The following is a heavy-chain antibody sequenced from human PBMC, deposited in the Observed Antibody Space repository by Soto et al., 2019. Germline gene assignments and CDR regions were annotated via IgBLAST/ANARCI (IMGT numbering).Heavy chain of an antibody. CDR1: GFSLSNYA. J-gene: IGHJ5*02. D-gene: IGHD3-10*01. CDR2: ISYDGKYK. Sequence: QVQVVESGGGVVQTGRSLRLSCTASGFSLSNYAMHWVRQTPGEGLEWVAFISYDGKYKYYADSVKGRFTLSRDISNNTLYLEMNSLRTEDTAVYYCARSGLRRVNWFDPWGQGTLVTVSS. CDR3: ARSGLRRVNWFDP. V-gene: IGHV3-30*03.